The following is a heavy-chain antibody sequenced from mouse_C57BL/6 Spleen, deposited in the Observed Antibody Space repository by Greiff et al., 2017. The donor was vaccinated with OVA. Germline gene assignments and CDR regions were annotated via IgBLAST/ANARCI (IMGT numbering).Heavy chain of an antibody. Sequence: DVQLQESGGGLVKPGGSLKLSCAASGFTFSDYGMHWVRQAPEKGLEWVAYISSGSSTIYYADTVKGRFTISRDNAKNTLFLQMTSLRSEDTAMYYCARTGTTVYFDYWGQGTTLTVSS. CDR2: ISSGSSTI. J-gene: IGHJ2*01. CDR3: ARTGTTVYFDY. V-gene: IGHV5-17*01. CDR1: GFTFSDYG. D-gene: IGHD1-1*01.